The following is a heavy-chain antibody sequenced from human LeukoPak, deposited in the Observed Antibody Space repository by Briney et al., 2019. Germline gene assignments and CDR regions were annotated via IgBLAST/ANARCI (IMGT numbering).Heavy chain of an antibody. Sequence: PGRSLTLSCAASGFTFSSYGMHWVRQAPGKGLEWVAVIWYDGSNKYYADSVKGRFTISRDNSKNTLYLQMNSLRAEDTAVYYCAKEFPDAQVMGVWGKGTTVTVSS. V-gene: IGHV3-33*06. J-gene: IGHJ6*03. CDR1: GFTFSSYG. CDR3: AKEFPDAQVMGV. CDR2: IWYDGSNK.